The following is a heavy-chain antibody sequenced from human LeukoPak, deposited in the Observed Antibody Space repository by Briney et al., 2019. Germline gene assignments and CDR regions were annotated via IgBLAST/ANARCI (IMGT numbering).Heavy chain of an antibody. J-gene: IGHJ5*02. CDR1: GFTFSDYY. D-gene: IGHD3-22*01. CDR2: ISSSGSTI. V-gene: IGHV3-11*01. CDR3: ARAGFYSSGYWFDP. Sequence: GGSMRLSCAASGFTFSDYYMSWIRQAPGKGLEWVSYISSSGSTIYYADSVKGRFTISRDNAKNSLYLQMNSLRAEDTAVYYCARAGFYSSGYWFDPWGQGTLVTVSS.